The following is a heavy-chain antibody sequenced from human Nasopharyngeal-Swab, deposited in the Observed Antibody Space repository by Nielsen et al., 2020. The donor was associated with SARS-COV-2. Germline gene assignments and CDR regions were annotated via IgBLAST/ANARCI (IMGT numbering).Heavy chain of an antibody. CDR2: IYYSGST. J-gene: IGHJ6*03. V-gene: IGHV4-59*01. D-gene: IGHD2-2*01. Sequence: WIRQPPGKGLEWIGYIYYSGSTNYNPSLKSRATISVDTSKNQFSLKLSSVTAADTAVYYCARASVVPAAMDYYYYMDVWGKGTTVTVS. CDR3: ARASVVPAAMDYYYYMDV.